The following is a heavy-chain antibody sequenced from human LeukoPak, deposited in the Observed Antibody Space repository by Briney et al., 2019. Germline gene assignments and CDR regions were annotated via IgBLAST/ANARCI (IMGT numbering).Heavy chain of an antibody. J-gene: IGHJ6*03. D-gene: IGHD2-21*01. CDR2: INHSGST. CDR3: ARSHHSYLGYMDV. CDR1: GGSFSGYY. Sequence: PSETLSLTCAVYGGSFSGYYWSWIRQPPGKGLEWIGEINHSGSTNYNPSLKSRVTISVDTSKNQFSLKLSSVTAADTAVYYCARSHHSYLGYMDVWGKGTTVTVSS. V-gene: IGHV4-34*01.